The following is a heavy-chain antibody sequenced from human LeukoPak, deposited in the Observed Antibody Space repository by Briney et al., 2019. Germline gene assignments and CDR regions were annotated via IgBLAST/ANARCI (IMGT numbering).Heavy chain of an antibody. CDR2: IYTSGST. J-gene: IGHJ2*01. CDR1: GGSISSYY. V-gene: IGHV4-4*07. D-gene: IGHD1-26*01. Sequence: PSETLSVTCTVSGGSISSYYWSWIRQPAGKGLEWIGRIYTSGSTNYNPSPKSRVTMSVDTSKNQFSLKLSSVTAADTAVYYCARGPRVGAKSGGPGPGYFDLWGRGTLVTVSS. CDR3: ARGPRVGAKSGGPGPGYFDL.